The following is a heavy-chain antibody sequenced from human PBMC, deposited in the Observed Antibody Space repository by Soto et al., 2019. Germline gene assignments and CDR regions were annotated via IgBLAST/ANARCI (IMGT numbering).Heavy chain of an antibody. CDR2: INAGNGNT. CDR3: ASSNIAAAPYGMDV. CDR1: GYTFTRYA. D-gene: IGHD6-13*01. Sequence: GSVKVSCKASGYTFTRYAMHWVRQAPGQRLEWMGWINAGNGNTKYSQKFQGRVTITRDTSASTAYMELSSLRSEDTAVYYCASSNIAAAPYGMDVWGQGTTVTVSS. J-gene: IGHJ6*02. V-gene: IGHV1-3*01.